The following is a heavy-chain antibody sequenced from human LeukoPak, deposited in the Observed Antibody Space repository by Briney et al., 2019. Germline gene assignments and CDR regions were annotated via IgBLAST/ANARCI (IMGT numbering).Heavy chain of an antibody. CDR1: GFTFSSYG. Sequence: GRSLRLSCAACGFTFSSYGMHWVRQAPGKGLEGVALLRSDGSNKYYADSVKGRFTISRDNSKNTLYLQMSSLRAEDTAVYYCANGAQYYGSGSHRRGHYFDSWGQGTLVTVSS. V-gene: IGHV3-30*02. CDR2: LRSDGSNK. CDR3: ANGAQYYGSGSHRRGHYFDS. D-gene: IGHD3-10*01. J-gene: IGHJ4*02.